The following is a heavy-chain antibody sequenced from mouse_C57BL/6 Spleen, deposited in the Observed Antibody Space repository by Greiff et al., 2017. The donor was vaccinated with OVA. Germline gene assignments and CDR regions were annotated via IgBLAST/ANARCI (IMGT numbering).Heavy chain of an antibody. CDR2: IRNKANGYTT. D-gene: IGHD1-1*01. Sequence: EVHLVESGGGLVQPGGSLSLSCAASGFTFTDYYMSWVRQPPGKALEWLGFIRNKANGYTTEYSASVKGRFTISRDNSQSILYLQMNALRAEDSATYYCASTVVEGWYFDVWGTGTTVTVSS. J-gene: IGHJ1*03. CDR3: ASTVVEGWYFDV. CDR1: GFTFTDYY. V-gene: IGHV7-3*01.